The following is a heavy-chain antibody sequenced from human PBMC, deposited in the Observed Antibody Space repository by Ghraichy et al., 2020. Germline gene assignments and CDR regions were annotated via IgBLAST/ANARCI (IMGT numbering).Heavy chain of an antibody. D-gene: IGHD6-19*01. Sequence: GGSLRLSCAASGFTFDDYGMSWVRQAPGKGLEWVSGINWNGGSTGYADSVKGRFTISRDNAKNSLYLQMNSLRAEDTALYYCARALKPYSSGPKLPHYYYYGMDVWGQGTTVTVSS. CDR3: ARALKPYSSGPKLPHYYYYGMDV. J-gene: IGHJ6*02. CDR2: INWNGGST. CDR1: GFTFDDYG. V-gene: IGHV3-20*04.